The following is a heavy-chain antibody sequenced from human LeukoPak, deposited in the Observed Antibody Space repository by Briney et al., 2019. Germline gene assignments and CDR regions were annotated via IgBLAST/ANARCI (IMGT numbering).Heavy chain of an antibody. CDR2: INSDGSST. CDR3: ALYGSGSYPYGMDV. CDR1: GFTFSSYW. D-gene: IGHD3-10*01. V-gene: IGHV3-74*01. Sequence: GGSLRLSCAASGFTFSSYWMHWVRHAPGKGLVWVSRINSDGSSTSYADSVKGRFTISRDNAKNTLYLQMNSLRAEDTAVYYCALYGSGSYPYGMDVWGQGTTVTVSS. J-gene: IGHJ6*02.